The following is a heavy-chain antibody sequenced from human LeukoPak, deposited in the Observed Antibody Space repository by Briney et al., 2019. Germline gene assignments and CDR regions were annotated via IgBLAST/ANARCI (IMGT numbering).Heavy chain of an antibody. CDR2: IYPVDSDT. V-gene: IGHV5-51*01. CDR1: GYSFTSYW. J-gene: IGHJ4*02. D-gene: IGHD5-18*01. Sequence: GESLKISCQGFGYSFTSYWFGWVRQMPGKGLEWMGIIYPVDSDTRYSPPFQGHVTISADKSISTAYLQRRSLKASDTAMYYCARHGRGGYSYGYVVYWGQGTLVTVSS. CDR3: ARHGRGGYSYGYVVY.